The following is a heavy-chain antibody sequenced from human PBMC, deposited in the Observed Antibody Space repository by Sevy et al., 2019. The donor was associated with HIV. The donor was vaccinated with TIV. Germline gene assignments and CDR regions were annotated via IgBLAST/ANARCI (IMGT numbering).Heavy chain of an antibody. Sequence: GGSLRLSCAASGFTFSSYSMNWVRQAPGKGLEWVSSISSSSSYIYYADSVKGRFTISRDNAKNSLYLQMNSLRAEDTAVYYCARELDNSNMIVVVIKEATTENYGMDVWGQGTTVTVSS. V-gene: IGHV3-21*01. CDR3: ARELDNSNMIVVVIKEATTENYGMDV. J-gene: IGHJ6*02. CDR2: ISSSSSYI. CDR1: GFTFSSYS. D-gene: IGHD3-22*01.